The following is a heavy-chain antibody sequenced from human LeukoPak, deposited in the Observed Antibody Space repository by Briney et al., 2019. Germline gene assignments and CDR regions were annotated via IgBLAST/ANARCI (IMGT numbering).Heavy chain of an antibody. CDR3: ARVRGISGYDVDYYYYYYMDV. V-gene: IGHV1-69*13. CDR1: GYTFTGYY. D-gene: IGHD5-12*01. J-gene: IGHJ6*03. Sequence: SVKVSCKASGYTFTGYYMHWVRQAPGQGLEWMGGIIPIFGTANYAQNFQGRVTITADESTSTAYLGLSSLRSEDTAVYYCARVRGISGYDVDYYYYYYMDVWGKGTTVTVSS. CDR2: IIPIFGTA.